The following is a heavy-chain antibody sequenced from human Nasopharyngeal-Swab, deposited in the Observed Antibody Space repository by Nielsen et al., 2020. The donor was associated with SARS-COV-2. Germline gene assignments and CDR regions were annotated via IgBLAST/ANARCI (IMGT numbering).Heavy chain of an antibody. V-gene: IGHV4-61*01. CDR3: ASIVGAVGTIAMDV. CDR2: IYYSGSP. D-gene: IGHD6-13*01. CDR1: GGSVRSDFYY. J-gene: IGHJ6*02. Sequence: GSLRLSCTVSGGSVRSDFYYWSWIRQPPGKGLEWIGHIYYSGSPNYKPSLKSRVTISVDTSTNQFSLKLNSVTAADTAVYYCASIVGAVGTIAMDVWGQGTTVTVSS.